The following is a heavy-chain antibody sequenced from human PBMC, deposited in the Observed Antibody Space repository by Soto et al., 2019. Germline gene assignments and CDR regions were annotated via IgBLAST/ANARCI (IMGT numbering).Heavy chain of an antibody. CDR1: GFTVSSNY. D-gene: IGHD4-17*01. V-gene: IGHV3-66*04. Sequence: GGSLRLSCAASGFTVSSNYMSWVRQAPGKGLEWVSVIYSGGSTYYEDSVKCRFTISRDNSKNTLYLQMNSLRAEDTAVYYCARLSHTVTYYYYYYMDVWGKGTTVTVSS. J-gene: IGHJ6*03. CDR3: ARLSHTVTYYYYYYMDV. CDR2: IYSGGST.